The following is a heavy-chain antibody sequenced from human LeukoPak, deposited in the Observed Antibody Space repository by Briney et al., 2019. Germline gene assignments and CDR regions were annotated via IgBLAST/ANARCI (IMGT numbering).Heavy chain of an antibody. V-gene: IGHV3-30*04. Sequence: PGRSLRLSCAASGFTFSSYAMHWVRQAPGKGLEWVAVISYDGSNKYYADSVKGRFTISRDNSKNTLYLQMNSLRAEDTAVYYCARHHVPRYSYGYMWFDPWGQGTLVTVSP. CDR2: ISYDGSNK. D-gene: IGHD5-18*01. CDR1: GFTFSSYA. CDR3: ARHHVPRYSYGYMWFDP. J-gene: IGHJ5*02.